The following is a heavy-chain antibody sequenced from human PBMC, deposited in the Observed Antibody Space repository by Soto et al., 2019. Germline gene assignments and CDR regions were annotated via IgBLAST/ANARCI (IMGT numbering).Heavy chain of an antibody. V-gene: IGHV3-23*01. Sequence: GGSLRLSCAASGFTFSSYAMSWVRQAPGKGLEWVSAISGSGGSTYYADSVKGRFTISRENSKHTLYLQMNSLRAEDTAVYYCAKHLNYHEAVAGYVFDYWGQGTLVTVSS. CDR2: ISGSGGST. CDR1: GFTFSSYA. CDR3: AKHLNYHEAVAGYVFDY. D-gene: IGHD6-19*01. J-gene: IGHJ4*02.